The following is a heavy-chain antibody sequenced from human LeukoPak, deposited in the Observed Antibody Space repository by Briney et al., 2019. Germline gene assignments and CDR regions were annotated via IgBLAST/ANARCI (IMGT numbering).Heavy chain of an antibody. CDR3: ATPPYSSGWSPFDY. J-gene: IGHJ4*02. V-gene: IGHV1-24*01. D-gene: IGHD6-19*01. Sequence: GASVKVSCKVSGYTLTELSMHWVRQAPGKGLEWMGGFDPEDGETIYAQKFQGRVTMTEDTSTDTAYMELSSLRSEDTAVYYCATPPYSSGWSPFDYWGQGTLVTVPS. CDR1: GYTLTELS. CDR2: FDPEDGET.